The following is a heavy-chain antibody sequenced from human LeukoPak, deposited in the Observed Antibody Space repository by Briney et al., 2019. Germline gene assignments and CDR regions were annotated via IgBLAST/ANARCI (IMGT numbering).Heavy chain of an antibody. Sequence: PSETLSLTCAVYGGSFSDYYWSWIRQPPGKGLEWIGEINHSGSTNYNPSLKSRVTMSLDTSKSQFSLRLNSVTAADTAVYYCAKIVGLPATMAYFDYWGQGILITVSS. CDR3: AKIVGLPATMAYFDY. J-gene: IGHJ4*02. V-gene: IGHV4-34*01. CDR2: INHSGST. D-gene: IGHD2-2*01. CDR1: GGSFSDYY.